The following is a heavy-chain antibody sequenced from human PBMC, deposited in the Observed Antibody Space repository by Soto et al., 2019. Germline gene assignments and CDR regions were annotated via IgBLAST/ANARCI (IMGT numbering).Heavy chain of an antibody. V-gene: IGHV4-34*01. Sequence: QVQLQQWGAGLLKPSETLSLTCAVYGGSFSGYYWSWIRQPPGKGLEWIGEINHSGSTNYNPSLKGRVTVSVDTSKNEFPLKLRSVPAADTAVYYCAGKSYGLVTAAMFRGGWFDPWGQGTLVTVSS. J-gene: IGHJ5*02. CDR3: AGKSYGLVTAAMFRGGWFDP. D-gene: IGHD2-2*01. CDR1: GGSFSGYY. CDR2: INHSGST.